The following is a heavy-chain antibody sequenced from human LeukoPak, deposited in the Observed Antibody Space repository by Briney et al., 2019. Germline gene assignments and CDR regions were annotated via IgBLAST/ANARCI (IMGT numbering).Heavy chain of an antibody. Sequence: SETLCLTCAVYGGSFSGYYWSWIRQPPGKGLEWIGEINHSGSTNYNPSLKSRVTISVDTSKNQFSLKLSSVTAADTAVYYCARSGNRRHYYYYMDVWGKGTTVTVSS. CDR2: INHSGST. CDR3: ARSGNRRHYYYYMDV. CDR1: GGSFSGYY. J-gene: IGHJ6*03. V-gene: IGHV4-34*01. D-gene: IGHD1-14*01.